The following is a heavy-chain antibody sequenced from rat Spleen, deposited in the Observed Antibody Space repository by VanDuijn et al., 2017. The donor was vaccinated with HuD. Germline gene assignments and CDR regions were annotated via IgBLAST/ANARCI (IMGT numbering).Heavy chain of an antibody. V-gene: IGHV5-27*01. J-gene: IGHJ2*01. Sequence: EVQLVESDGGLVQPGRSLKLSCAASGFTFSDYYMAWVRQAPTKGLEWVAYISTGGGSTYYRDSVKGRFTISRDNAKSTLYLQMDSLRSEDTATYYCTREIHYYFDYWGQGVMVTVSS. CDR1: GFTFSDYY. D-gene: IGHD2-1*01. CDR2: ISTGGGST. CDR3: TREIHYYFDY.